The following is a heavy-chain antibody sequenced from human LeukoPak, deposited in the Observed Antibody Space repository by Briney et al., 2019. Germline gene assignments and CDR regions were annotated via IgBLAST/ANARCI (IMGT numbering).Heavy chain of an antibody. CDR1: GFTFSSYA. CDR3: AKVEGSYYYYYYMDV. J-gene: IGHJ6*03. CDR2: ISSNGGST. D-gene: IGHD1-26*01. V-gene: IGHV3-64*01. Sequence: AGGSLRLSCAASGFTFSSYAMHWVRQAPGKGLEYVSAISSNGGSTYYANSVKGRFTISRDNSKNTLYLQMGSLRAEDMAVYYCAKVEGSYYYYYYMDVWGKGTTVTISS.